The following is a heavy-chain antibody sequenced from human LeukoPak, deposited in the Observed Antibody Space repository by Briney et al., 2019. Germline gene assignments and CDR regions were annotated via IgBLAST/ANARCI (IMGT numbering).Heavy chain of an antibody. J-gene: IGHJ4*02. CDR3: ARDGGYDSSGYFSDY. D-gene: IGHD3-22*01. Sequence: SSETLSLTCTVSGGSISSYYWSWIRQPPGKGLEWIGYIYYSGSTNYNPSLKSRATISVDTSKNQFSLKLSSVTAADTALYYCARDGGYDSSGYFSDYWGQGTLVTVSS. V-gene: IGHV4-59*01. CDR1: GGSISSYY. CDR2: IYYSGST.